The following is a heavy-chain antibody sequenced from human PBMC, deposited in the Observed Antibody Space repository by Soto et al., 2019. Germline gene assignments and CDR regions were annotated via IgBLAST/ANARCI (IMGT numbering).Heavy chain of an antibody. Sequence: QLLQSGGGLVQPGGSLTLSCAASGFTFGTTDMSWVRQAPGEGLEWVSTIDGSGGITYYADSVKGRFTISRDNSRNTVYLQMNSLGGDDTALYYCVKNSGGFNTWGQGALVTVSS. J-gene: IGHJ5*02. CDR2: IDGSGGIT. CDR1: GFTFGTTD. V-gene: IGHV3-23*01. CDR3: VKNSGGFNT. D-gene: IGHD3-10*01.